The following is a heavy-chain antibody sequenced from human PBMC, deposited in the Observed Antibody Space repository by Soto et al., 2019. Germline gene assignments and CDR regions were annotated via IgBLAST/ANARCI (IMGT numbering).Heavy chain of an antibody. Sequence: ASVKVSCKASGYTFTSYGISWVRQAPGQGLEWMGWISAYNGNTNYAQKLQGRVTMTTDTSTSTAYMELRSLRSDDTAVYYCAIDKSGYDFYYFDYWGQGTLVTVSS. CDR3: AIDKSGYDFYYFDY. V-gene: IGHV1-18*01. CDR1: GYTFTSYG. J-gene: IGHJ4*02. CDR2: ISAYNGNT. D-gene: IGHD5-12*01.